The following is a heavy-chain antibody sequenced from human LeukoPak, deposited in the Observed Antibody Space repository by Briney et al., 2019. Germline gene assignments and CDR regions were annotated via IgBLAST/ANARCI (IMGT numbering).Heavy chain of an antibody. CDR3: ARDLRRATYYYDSSGYYFGHY. D-gene: IGHD3-22*01. CDR2: ISAYNGNT. CDR1: GGTFSSYA. V-gene: IGHV1-18*01. Sequence: ASVKVSCKASGGTFSSYAISWVRQAPGQGLEWMGWISAYNGNTNYAQKLQGRVTMTTDTSTSTAYMELRSLRSDDTAVYYCARDLRRATYYYDSSGYYFGHYWGQGTLVTVSS. J-gene: IGHJ4*02.